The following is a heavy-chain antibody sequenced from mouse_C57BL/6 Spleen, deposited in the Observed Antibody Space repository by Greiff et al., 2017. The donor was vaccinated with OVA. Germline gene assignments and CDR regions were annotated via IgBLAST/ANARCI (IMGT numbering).Heavy chain of an antibody. V-gene: IGHV5-4*01. D-gene: IGHD3-3*01. Sequence: EVKLVESGGGLVKPGGSLKLSCAASGFTFSSYAMSWVRQTPEKRLEWVATISDGGSYTYYPDNVKGRFTISRDNAKNNLYLQMSHLKSEDTAMYYCVRDSSLGYFDYWGQGTTLTVSS. J-gene: IGHJ2*01. CDR2: ISDGGSYT. CDR1: GFTFSSYA. CDR3: VRDSSLGYFDY.